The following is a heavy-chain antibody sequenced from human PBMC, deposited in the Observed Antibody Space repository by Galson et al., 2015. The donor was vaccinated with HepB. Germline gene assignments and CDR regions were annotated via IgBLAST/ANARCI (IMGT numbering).Heavy chain of an antibody. CDR3: ARERAYCSGGSCYGVWFDP. Sequence: SLRLSCAASGFTFSSYWMHWVRQAPGKGLVWVSRINSDGSSTSYADSVKGRFTISRDNAKNTLYLQMNSLRAEDTAVYYCARERAYCSGGSCYGVWFDPWGQATLVTVSS. CDR2: INSDGSST. D-gene: IGHD2-15*01. CDR1: GFTFSSYW. V-gene: IGHV3-74*01. J-gene: IGHJ5*02.